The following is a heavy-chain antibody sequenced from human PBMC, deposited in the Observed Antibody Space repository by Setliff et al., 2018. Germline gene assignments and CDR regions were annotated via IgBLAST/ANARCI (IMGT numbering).Heavy chain of an antibody. CDR2: IGHTGSA. CDR3: ARSFSRREKFLLDY. J-gene: IGHJ4*02. Sequence: SETLSLTCTVSGYSISSGYIWGWIRQPPGKGLEWVGNIGHTGSANYNPSLKSRVTMSIDTSKNQFSLKVSSVTAADTAVYYCARSFSRREKFLLDYWGQGALVTVSS. V-gene: IGHV4-38-2*02. CDR1: GYSISSGYI.